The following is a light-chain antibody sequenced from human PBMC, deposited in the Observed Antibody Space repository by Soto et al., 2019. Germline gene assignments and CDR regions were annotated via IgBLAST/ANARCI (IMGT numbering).Light chain of an antibody. CDR3: GSYTSTSARV. Sequence: QSALTQPASVSGSPGQSITISCTGTRNDVGDYNYVSWYQQHPGKAPKLIISEVSNRPSGVSNRFSGSKSGNTASLTISGLQAGDEADYYCGSYTSTSARVFGTGTKVTVL. CDR1: RNDVGDYNY. CDR2: EVS. J-gene: IGLJ1*01. V-gene: IGLV2-14*01.